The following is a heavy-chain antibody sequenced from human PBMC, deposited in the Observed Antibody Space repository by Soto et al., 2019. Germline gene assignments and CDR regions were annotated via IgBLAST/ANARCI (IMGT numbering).Heavy chain of an antibody. CDR1: GYTFTSYA. CDR3: AREFTIFGVVTYYYYYYMDV. D-gene: IGHD3-3*01. Sequence: ASVKVSCKASGYTFTSYAMHWVRQAPGQRLEWMGWINAGNGNTKYSQKFQGRVTITRDTSASTAYMELSSLRSEDTAVYYCAREFTIFGVVTYYYYYYMDVWGKGTTVTVSS. CDR2: INAGNGNT. J-gene: IGHJ6*03. V-gene: IGHV1-3*01.